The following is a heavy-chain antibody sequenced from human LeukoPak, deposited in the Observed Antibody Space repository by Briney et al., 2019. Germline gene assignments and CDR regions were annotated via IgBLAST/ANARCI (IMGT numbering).Heavy chain of an antibody. CDR3: ARAPVGATPFDY. V-gene: IGHV3-48*03. CDR2: ISNSGSTI. CDR1: GFTFSNYE. J-gene: IGHJ4*02. Sequence: GGSLRLSCAASGFTFSNYEMDWVRQAPGKGLEWVSYISNSGSTIYYADSVKGRFTISRDNAKNSLYLQMNSLRAEDTAVYYCARAPVGATPFDYWGQGTLVTVSS. D-gene: IGHD1-26*01.